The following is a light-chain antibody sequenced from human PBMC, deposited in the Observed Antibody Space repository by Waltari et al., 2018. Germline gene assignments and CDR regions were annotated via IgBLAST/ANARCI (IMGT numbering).Light chain of an antibody. J-gene: IGLJ3*02. CDR1: NSDVGGYNY. Sequence: QPALTQPASVSGSPGQSITIPCPGTNSDVGGYNYVSWYQQNPGKAPKLMIYDVINRPSGVSSRFSGSKSGNTASLTISGLQAEDEADYYCSSYTSSSTWVFGGGTKLTVL. CDR3: SSYTSSSTWV. CDR2: DVI. V-gene: IGLV2-14*03.